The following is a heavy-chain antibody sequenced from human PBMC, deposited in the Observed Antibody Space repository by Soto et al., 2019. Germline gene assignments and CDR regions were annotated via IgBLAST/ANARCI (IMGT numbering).Heavy chain of an antibody. J-gene: IGHJ4*02. CDR1: GFTFSSYG. CDR2: IWYDGSNK. CDR3: ARDLFWWDDY. V-gene: IGHV3-33*01. D-gene: IGHD2-8*02. Sequence: QVQLVESGGGVVQPGRSLRLSCAASGFTFSSYGMHWFRQAPGKGLEWVAVIWYDGSNKYYAYSVEGRFTISRDNSKNTLYLQMNSLRAEDTAVYYCARDLFWWDDYWGQGTLVTVSS.